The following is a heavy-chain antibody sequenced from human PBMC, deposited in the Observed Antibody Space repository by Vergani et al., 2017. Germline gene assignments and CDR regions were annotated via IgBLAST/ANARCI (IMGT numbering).Heavy chain of an antibody. Sequence: QVQLQASGPGRVKPSQTLSLTCTMSGGSISAGYYFWSWIRQPAGKGLEWLGHISASGNASHSPSLKTRVSMSVDTSKNQFSLTVTSVTAADTAVYYCARQGHHVFGYFDYWGQGTLVTVSS. J-gene: IGHJ4*02. CDR3: ARQGHHVFGYFDY. D-gene: IGHD3-10*02. CDR1: GGSISAGYYF. CDR2: ISASGNA. V-gene: IGHV4-61*02.